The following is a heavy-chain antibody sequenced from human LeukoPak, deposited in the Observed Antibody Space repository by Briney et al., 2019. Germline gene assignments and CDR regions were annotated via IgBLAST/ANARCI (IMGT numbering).Heavy chain of an antibody. Sequence: PGGSLRLSCAASGFTFSSYWMSWVRQAPGKGLEWVANIKQDGSEKYYVDSVKGRFTISRDNAKNSLYLQMNSLRAEDTAVYYCARGSIFGVVIIYYYYMDVWGKGTTVTVSS. D-gene: IGHD3-3*01. V-gene: IGHV3-7*01. CDR2: IKQDGSEK. J-gene: IGHJ6*03. CDR1: GFTFSSYW. CDR3: ARGSIFGVVIIYYYYMDV.